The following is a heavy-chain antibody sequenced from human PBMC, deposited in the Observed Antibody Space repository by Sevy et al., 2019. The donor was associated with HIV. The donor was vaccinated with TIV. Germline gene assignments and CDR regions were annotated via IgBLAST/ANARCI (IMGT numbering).Heavy chain of an antibody. Sequence: GGSLRLSCAASGFTFSSYAMHWVRQAPGKGLEWVAVISYDGSNKHYADSVKGRFTISRDNSKNMLYLQMKSLRAEDTAVYYCAAVTFGGFDAFDIWGQGTMVTVSS. CDR3: AAVTFGGFDAFDI. J-gene: IGHJ3*02. CDR2: ISYDGSNK. V-gene: IGHV3-30-3*01. CDR1: GFTFSSYA. D-gene: IGHD3-16*01.